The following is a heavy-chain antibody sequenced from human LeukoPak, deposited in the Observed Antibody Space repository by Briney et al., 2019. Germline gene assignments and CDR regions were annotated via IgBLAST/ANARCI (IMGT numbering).Heavy chain of an antibody. CDR1: GYTFTGYY. CDR2: INPNSGGT. J-gene: IGHJ4*02. D-gene: IGHD3-22*01. CDR3: ARIPLYYYDSSGYSPIFDY. Sequence: ASVKVCCKASGYTFTGYYMHWVRQAPGQGLEWMGWINPNSGGTNYAQKFQGRVTMTRDTSISTAYMELSRLRSDDTAVYYCARIPLYYYDSSGYSPIFDYWGQGTLVTVSS. V-gene: IGHV1-2*02.